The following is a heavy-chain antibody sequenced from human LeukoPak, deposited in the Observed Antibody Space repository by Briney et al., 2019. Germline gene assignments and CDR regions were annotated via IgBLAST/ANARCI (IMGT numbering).Heavy chain of an antibody. CDR3: ARRRSGTSSEFDP. D-gene: IGHD6-6*01. J-gene: IGHJ5*02. Sequence: SETLSLTCTVSGGSIRSYYWSWIRQPPGKGLEWIGYIYSSGSTNYNPSLRSRVTISVDTSKNQFSLKLRSVTAADTAVYYCARRRSGTSSEFDPWGRGTLVTVSS. CDR1: GGSIRSYY. V-gene: IGHV4-59*01. CDR2: IYSSGST.